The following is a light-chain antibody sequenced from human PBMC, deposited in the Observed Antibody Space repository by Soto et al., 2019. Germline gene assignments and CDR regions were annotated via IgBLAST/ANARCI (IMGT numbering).Light chain of an antibody. Sequence: QSVLTQPPSASGTPGQRVTISCSGSSSNIGSNHVYWYQQLPGTAPKLLIYRSDQRPSGVPDRFSGSKSGTSGSLAISGLRSEDEADYYCAAWDDSLSGRVFGRGTKLTVL. CDR2: RSD. V-gene: IGLV1-47*01. CDR3: AAWDDSLSGRV. CDR1: SSNIGSNH. J-gene: IGLJ3*02.